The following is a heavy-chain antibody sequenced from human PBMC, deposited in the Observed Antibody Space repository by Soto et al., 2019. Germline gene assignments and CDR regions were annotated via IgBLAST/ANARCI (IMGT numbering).Heavy chain of an antibody. CDR1: GFTFSSYA. Sequence: HPGGSLRLSCAASGFTFSSYAMSWVRQAPGKGLEWVSAISGSGGSTYYADSVKGRFTISRDNAKNTLYLQTNSLRAEDTAVYYCAREEVAARPSFIDYWGQGTLVTVSS. CDR2: ISGSGGST. V-gene: IGHV3-23*01. D-gene: IGHD6-6*01. J-gene: IGHJ4*02. CDR3: AREEVAARPSFIDY.